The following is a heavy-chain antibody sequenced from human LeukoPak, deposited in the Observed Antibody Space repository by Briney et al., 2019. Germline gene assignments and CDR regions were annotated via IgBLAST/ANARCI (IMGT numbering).Heavy chain of an antibody. CDR3: ARGPDIVVVPAANNDAFDI. CDR2: INHSGST. Sequence: SETLSLTCAVYGGSFSGYYWSWIRQPPGKGLVWIGEINHSGSTNYNPSLKSRVTISVDTSKNQFSLKLSSVTAADTAVYHCARGPDIVVVPAANNDAFDIWGQGTMVTVSS. J-gene: IGHJ3*02. V-gene: IGHV4-34*01. CDR1: GGSFSGYY. D-gene: IGHD2-2*01.